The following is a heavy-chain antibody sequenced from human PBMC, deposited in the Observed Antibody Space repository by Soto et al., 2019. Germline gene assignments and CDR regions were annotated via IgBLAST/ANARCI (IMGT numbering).Heavy chain of an antibody. CDR3: ARTLVGATPADY. V-gene: IGHV1-3*01. CDR1: GYTFTSYA. CDR2: INAGNGNT. Sequence: QVQLVQSGAEVKKPGASVKVSCKASGYTFTSYAMHWVRQAPGQRLEWMGWINAGNGNTKYSQKFQGRVTITRDTSASSAYMELSSLRTEDTAVYYCARTLVGATPADYWGQGTLVTVSS. D-gene: IGHD1-26*01. J-gene: IGHJ4*02.